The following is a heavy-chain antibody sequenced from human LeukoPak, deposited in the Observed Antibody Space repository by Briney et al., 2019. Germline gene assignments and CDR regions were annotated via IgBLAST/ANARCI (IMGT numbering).Heavy chain of an antibody. V-gene: IGHV4-59*01. CDR2: THYTGST. J-gene: IGHJ4*02. Sequence: SETLSLTCTLSGLSISVYYWSWIRHPPGKGRKWIAFTHYTGSTNYNPSLKSRVTISVDTSKNQFSLKLSSVTAADTAVYFCARARTVFGVVDYFDYWGQGTLVTVSS. CDR3: ARARTVFGVVDYFDY. D-gene: IGHD3-3*01. CDR1: GLSISVYY.